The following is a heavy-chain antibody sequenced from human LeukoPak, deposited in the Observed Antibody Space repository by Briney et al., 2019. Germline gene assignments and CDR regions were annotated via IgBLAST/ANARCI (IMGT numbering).Heavy chain of an antibody. V-gene: IGHV3-23*01. CDR3: ASARNGDNYYGSGSYYSAGLFDY. Sequence: GGSLRLSCAASGFTFSDYAMTWVRQDPGKGLEWISTISGSGGSTYYADSVKGRFTISRDNSKNTLYLQMNSLRAEDTAVYYCASARNGDNYYGSGSYYSAGLFDYWGQGTLVTVSS. D-gene: IGHD3-10*01. CDR2: ISGSGGST. CDR1: GFTFSDYA. J-gene: IGHJ4*02.